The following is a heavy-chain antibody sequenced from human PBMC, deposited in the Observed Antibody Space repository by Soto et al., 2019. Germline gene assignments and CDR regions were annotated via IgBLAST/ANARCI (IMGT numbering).Heavy chain of an antibody. CDR2: IYYSGST. Sequence: SETLSLTCTVSGGSISSGDYYWSWIRQPPGKGLEWIGYIYYSGSTYYNPSLKSRVTISVDTSKNQFSLKLSSVTAADTAVYYCAREIAAAGTGDYWGQGILVTVSS. CDR1: GGSISSGDYY. D-gene: IGHD6-13*01. V-gene: IGHV4-30-4*01. J-gene: IGHJ4*02. CDR3: AREIAAAGTGDY.